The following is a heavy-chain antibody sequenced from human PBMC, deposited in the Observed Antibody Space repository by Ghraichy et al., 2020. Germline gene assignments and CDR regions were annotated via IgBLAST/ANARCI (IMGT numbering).Heavy chain of an antibody. J-gene: IGHJ4*02. CDR2: SSGAGTKT. V-gene: IGHV3-23*01. Sequence: GGSLRLSCAASGFTLSSYAMNWVRQAPGRGLEWVSLSSGAGTKTYYADSVQGRFTISRDNSKNTLSLQMNSLTAADTAVYYCARDGFEEQGRNYFDLWGQGTLVTVSS. D-gene: IGHD1/OR15-1a*01. CDR3: ARDGFEEQGRNYFDL. CDR1: GFTLSSYA.